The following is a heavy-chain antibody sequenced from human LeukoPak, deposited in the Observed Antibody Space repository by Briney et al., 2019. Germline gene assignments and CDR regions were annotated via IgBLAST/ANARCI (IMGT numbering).Heavy chain of an antibody. D-gene: IGHD1-26*01. J-gene: IGHJ1*01. V-gene: IGHV3-7*01. CDR1: GFTFSRYY. CDR3: AFLIREPQH. CDR2: TASDGGDR. Sequence: PGGSLRLSCVVSGFTFSRYYMGWVRQSPGKGLKWVAMTASDGGDRNYVDSVKGRFTIYRDNSKNTLYLQMNSLAAEDTAVYYCAFLIREPQHWGQGTLVTVSS.